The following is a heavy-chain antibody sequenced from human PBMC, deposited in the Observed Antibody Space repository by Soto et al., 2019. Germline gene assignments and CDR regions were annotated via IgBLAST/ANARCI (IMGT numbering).Heavy chain of an antibody. V-gene: IGHV1-69*13. J-gene: IGHJ4*02. CDR3: ARGPSHSGSYYFDY. CDR1: GGTFSSYA. CDR2: VIPIFGTA. Sequence: GASVKVSCKASGGTFSSYAISWVRQAPGQGLEWMGGVIPIFGTANYAQKFQGRVTITADESTSTAYMELSSLRSEDTAVYYCARGPSHSGSYYFDYWGQGTLVTVSS. D-gene: IGHD1-26*01.